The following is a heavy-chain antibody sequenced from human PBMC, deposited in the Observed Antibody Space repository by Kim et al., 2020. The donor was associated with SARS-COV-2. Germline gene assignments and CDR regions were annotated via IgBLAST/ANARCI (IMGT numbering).Heavy chain of an antibody. CDR2: IYYSGST. V-gene: IGHV4-39*07. CDR3: ARDPYYYDSSGLRPKGLFDY. J-gene: IGHJ4*02. CDR1: GGSISSSSYY. Sequence: SETLSLTCTVSGGSISSSSYYWGWIRQPPGKGLEWIRSIYYSGSTYYNPSLKSRVTISVDTSKNQFSLKLSSVTAADTAVYYCARDPYYYDSSGLRPKGLFDYWGQGTLVTVSS. D-gene: IGHD3-22*01.